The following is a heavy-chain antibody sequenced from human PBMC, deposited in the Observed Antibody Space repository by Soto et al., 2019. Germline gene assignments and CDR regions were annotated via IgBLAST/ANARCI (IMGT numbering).Heavy chain of an antibody. Sequence: GASVKVSCKASGYTFTSYGISWVRQAPGQGLEWMGWISAYNGNTNYAQKLQGRVTMTTDTSTSTAYMELRSLRSDDTAVYYCARDRVGATLGSWYFDLWGRGTLVTVSS. CDR1: GYTFTSYG. D-gene: IGHD1-26*01. CDR3: ARDRVGATLGSWYFDL. J-gene: IGHJ2*01. CDR2: ISAYNGNT. V-gene: IGHV1-18*01.